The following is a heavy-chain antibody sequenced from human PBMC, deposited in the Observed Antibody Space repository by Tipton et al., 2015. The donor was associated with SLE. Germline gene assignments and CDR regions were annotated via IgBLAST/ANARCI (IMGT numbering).Heavy chain of an antibody. V-gene: IGHV4-61*09. CDR3: ARGGMY. CDR1: GGSISSGNYS. J-gene: IGHJ4*02. Sequence: LRLSCTVSGGSISSGNYSWNWIRQPAGKALEWIGNIYTSGNTNYSPSLKSRVTISVDTSKYQFSLKMSSVTAADTAVYYCARGGMYWGQGTLVTVSS. CDR2: IYTSGNT. D-gene: IGHD6-13*01.